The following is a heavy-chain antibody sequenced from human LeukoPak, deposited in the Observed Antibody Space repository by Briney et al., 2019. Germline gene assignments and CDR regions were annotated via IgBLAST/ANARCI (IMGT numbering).Heavy chain of an antibody. CDR1: GFTFSSYA. D-gene: IGHD1-26*01. CDR3: AKGGSGSSRGFDY. V-gene: IGHV3-23*01. J-gene: IGHJ4*02. CDR2: ISGSGGST. Sequence: PGGSLRLSCAASGFTFSSYAMSWVRQAPGKGLEWVSHISGSGGSTYYADSVKGRFTISRDNSKNTLYLQMNSLRAEDTAVYYCAKGGSGSSRGFDYWGQGILVTVSS.